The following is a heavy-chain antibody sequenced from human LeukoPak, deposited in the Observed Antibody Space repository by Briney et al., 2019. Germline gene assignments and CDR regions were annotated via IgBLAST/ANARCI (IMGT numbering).Heavy chain of an antibody. J-gene: IGHJ4*02. Sequence: GESLKISRKGSGYSFSSYWIGWVRQMPGGGLEWMGAIYPGDSDTRYSPSFQGQVTISADRSITTVYQQWSSLKASDTAMYYCARAYDSSGRKFDYWGQGTLVTVPS. V-gene: IGHV5-51*01. CDR2: IYPGDSDT. CDR1: GYSFSSYW. CDR3: ARAYDSSGRKFDY. D-gene: IGHD3-22*01.